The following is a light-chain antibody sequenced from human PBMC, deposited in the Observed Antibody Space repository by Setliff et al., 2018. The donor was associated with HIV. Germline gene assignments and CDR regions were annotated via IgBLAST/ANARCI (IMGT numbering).Light chain of an antibody. V-gene: IGLV2-14*01. CDR1: SSDVGGYNY. CDR2: DVS. J-gene: IGLJ1*01. CDR3: SSYTSSSTYV. Sequence: QSVLAQPASVPGSPGQSITISCTGTSSDVGGYNYVSWYQQHPGKAPKLMIYDVSKWPSGVSNRFSGSKSGNTASLTISGLQTEDEADYYCSSYTSSSTYVFGTGTKVT.